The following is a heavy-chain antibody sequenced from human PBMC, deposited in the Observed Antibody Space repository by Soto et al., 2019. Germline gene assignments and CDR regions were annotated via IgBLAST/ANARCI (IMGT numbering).Heavy chain of an antibody. CDR1: EDTFRNYA. CDR2: IIPIFGTA. Sequence: SVKVSCKASEDTFRNYAISWVRQAPGQGLEWMGGIIPIFGTANYAQKFQGRVTITADTSANTVYLELSSLRSEDTAVYYCARALRNGYFYGMDIWGQGTTVTVSS. D-gene: IGHD2-8*01. CDR3: ARALRNGYFYGMDI. J-gene: IGHJ6*02. V-gene: IGHV1-69*06.